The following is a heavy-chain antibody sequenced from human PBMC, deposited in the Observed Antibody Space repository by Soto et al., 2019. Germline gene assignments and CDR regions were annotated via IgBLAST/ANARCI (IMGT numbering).Heavy chain of an antibody. CDR3: ATGVVPATKWGYYSYGLDV. J-gene: IGHJ6*02. Sequence: QVQLVESGGGSVKPGGSLRLSCAASRFTFSDYYMSWIRQAPGKGLEWVSYISSGGFITYYADSVKGRFTTSWDKAKNSLYLQMNTLSANDTAVYYCATGVVPATKWGYYSYGLDVWGQGTTVTVSS. CDR1: RFTFSDYY. D-gene: IGHD2-2*01. CDR2: ISSGGFIT. V-gene: IGHV3-11*01.